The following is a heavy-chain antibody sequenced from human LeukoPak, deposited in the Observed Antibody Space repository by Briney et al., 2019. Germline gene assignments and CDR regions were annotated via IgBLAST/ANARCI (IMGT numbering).Heavy chain of an antibody. Sequence: SETLSLTCAVYGGSFSGYYWSWIRQPPGKGLEWIGEINHSGSTNYNPSLKSRVTISVDTSKNQFSLKLSSVTAADTAVYYCARGKAYYDSSGYYLGGPYYYYYGMDVWGQGTTVTVSS. J-gene: IGHJ6*02. CDR3: ARGKAYYDSSGYYLGGPYYYYYGMDV. D-gene: IGHD3-22*01. V-gene: IGHV4-34*01. CDR2: INHSGST. CDR1: GGSFSGYY.